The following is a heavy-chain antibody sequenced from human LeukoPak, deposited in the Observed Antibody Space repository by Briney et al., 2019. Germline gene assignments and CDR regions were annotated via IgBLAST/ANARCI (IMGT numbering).Heavy chain of an antibody. CDR1: GGSFSGYY. D-gene: IGHD2-2*01. J-gene: IGHJ4*02. CDR2: INHSGST. V-gene: IGHV4-34*01. CDR3: ARVVVPAATTYYFDY. Sequence: SETLSLTCAVYGGSFSGYYWSWIRQPPGKGLEWIGEINHSGSTNYNPSLKGRVTISVDTSKNQFSLKLSSVTAADTAVYYCARVVVPAATTYYFDYWGQGTLVTVSS.